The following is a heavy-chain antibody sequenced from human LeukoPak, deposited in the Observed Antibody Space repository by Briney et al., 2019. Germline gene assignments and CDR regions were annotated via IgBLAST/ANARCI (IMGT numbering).Heavy chain of an antibody. CDR3: ARDCGGDCYYFDY. J-gene: IGHJ4*02. D-gene: IGHD2-21*02. CDR1: GGSISSGGYS. CDR2: IYHSGST. V-gene: IGHV4-30-2*01. Sequence: PSQTLSLTCAVSGGSISSGGYSWSWIRQPPGKGLEWIGYIYHSGSTYYNPSLKSRVTISVDRSKNQFSLELSSVTAADTAVYYCARDCGGDCYYFDYWGQGTLVTVSS.